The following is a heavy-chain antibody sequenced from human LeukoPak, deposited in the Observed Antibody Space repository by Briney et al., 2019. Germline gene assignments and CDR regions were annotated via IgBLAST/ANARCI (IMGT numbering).Heavy chain of an antibody. CDR2: IKQDGSEK. D-gene: IGHD1-26*01. CDR1: GFTFSRYW. V-gene: IGHV3-7*01. Sequence: PGGSLRLSCAASGFTFSRYWMSWVRKAPGRGLEWVANIKQDGSEKYYVDSVKGRFTISRDNAKNSLYLQMNSLRAEDTAVYDCARDPESIVGATTVDVWGQGTTVTVSS. J-gene: IGHJ6*02. CDR3: ARDPESIVGATTVDV.